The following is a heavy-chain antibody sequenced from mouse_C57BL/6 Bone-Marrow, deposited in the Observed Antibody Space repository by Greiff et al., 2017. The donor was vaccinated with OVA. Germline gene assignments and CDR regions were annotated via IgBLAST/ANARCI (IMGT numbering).Heavy chain of an antibody. CDR2: IHPNSGST. CDR3: TREGDYDETY. V-gene: IGHV1-64*01. D-gene: IGHD2-4*01. Sequence: QVQLQQPGAELVKPGASVKLSCKASGYTFTSYWMHWVKQRPGQGLEWIGMIHPNSGSTNYNEKFKSKATLTVDKSSSTAYMQLSSLTSEDSAVYYCTREGDYDETYWGQGTLVTVSA. CDR1: GYTFTSYW. J-gene: IGHJ3*01.